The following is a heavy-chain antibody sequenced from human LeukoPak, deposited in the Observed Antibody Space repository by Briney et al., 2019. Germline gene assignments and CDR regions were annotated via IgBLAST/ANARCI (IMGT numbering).Heavy chain of an antibody. V-gene: IGHV3-11*01. CDR2: ISSSGSTI. J-gene: IGHJ6*03. CDR3: ARDLKKSIGLLADYMDV. D-gene: IGHD2-15*01. CDR1: GFTFSDYY. Sequence: VGSLRLSCAASGFTFSDYYMSWIRQAPGKGLEWVSYISSSGSTIYYADSVKGRFTISRDNAKNSLYLQMNSLRAEDTAVYYCARDLKKSIGLLADYMDVWGKGTTVTVSS.